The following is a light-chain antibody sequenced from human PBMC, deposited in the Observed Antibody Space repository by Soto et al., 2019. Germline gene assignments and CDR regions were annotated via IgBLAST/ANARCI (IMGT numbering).Light chain of an antibody. CDR3: TSYAGNNNYV. J-gene: IGLJ1*01. Sequence: QSVLTQPASVSGSPGQSITVSCTGTNIDVGSYNLISWYQQHPGKAPKLLIFEVSKRPSGVPDRFSGSKTGNTASLTVSGLQAEDEADYYCTSYAGNNNYVFGTGTKLTVL. CDR1: NIDVGSYNL. V-gene: IGLV2-23*02. CDR2: EVS.